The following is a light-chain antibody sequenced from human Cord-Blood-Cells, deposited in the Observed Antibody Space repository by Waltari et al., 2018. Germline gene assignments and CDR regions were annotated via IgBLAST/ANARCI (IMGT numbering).Light chain of an antibody. CDR2: DVS. Sequence: QSALTQPRSVSGSHGQSVTISCNGTSSDVGGYNDVSWYQQHPGKAPKLMIYDVSKRPSGVPDRFSGSKSGNTASLTISGLQAEDEADYYCCSYAGSYTYVVFGGGTKLTVL. J-gene: IGLJ2*01. CDR1: SSDVGGYND. V-gene: IGLV2-11*01. CDR3: CSYAGSYTYVV.